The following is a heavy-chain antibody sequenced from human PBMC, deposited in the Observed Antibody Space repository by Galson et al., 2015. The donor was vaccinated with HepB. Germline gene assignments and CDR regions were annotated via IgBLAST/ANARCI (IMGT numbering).Heavy chain of an antibody. Sequence: SLRLSCAVSGFTFSSYAMRWVRQAPGKGLEWVSAISGGGGSTYYADSVKGRFTISRDNSKNTLYLQMNSLRAEDTSVYYCAKVLGVCSAYCYYGMDVWGQGTTVTVSS. CDR3: AKVLGVCSAYCYYGMDV. V-gene: IGHV3-23*01. CDR2: ISGGGGST. CDR1: GFTFSSYA. D-gene: IGHD2-8*01. J-gene: IGHJ6*02.